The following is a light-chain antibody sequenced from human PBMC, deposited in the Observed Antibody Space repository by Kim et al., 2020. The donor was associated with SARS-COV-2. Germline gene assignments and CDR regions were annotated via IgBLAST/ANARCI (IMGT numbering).Light chain of an antibody. CDR3: LQYYNSSRA. CDR2: DAS. V-gene: IGKV1-5*01. J-gene: IGKJ1*01. CDR1: QSISTW. Sequence: DIQLTQSPSTLSASVGDRVSITCRASQSISTWVAWYQQKPGKAPKLLIYDASTLQSGVSSRVSGSGSGTEFTLTISSLQPDDVATYFCLQYYNSSRAFGQGTKVDIK.